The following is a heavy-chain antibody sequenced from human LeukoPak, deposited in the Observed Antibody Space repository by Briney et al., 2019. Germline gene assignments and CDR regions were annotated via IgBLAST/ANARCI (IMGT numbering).Heavy chain of an antibody. CDR1: GFTFSSYD. J-gene: IGHJ3*02. V-gene: IGHV3-13*01. CDR3: ARGNYQGAFDI. CDR2: IGTAGDT. D-gene: IGHD1-1*01. Sequence: GGSLRLSCAASGFTFSSYDMHWVRQATGKGLEWVSAIGTAGDTYYPGSVKGRFTISRENAKNSLYLQMNSLRAGDTAVYYCARGNYQGAFDIWGQGTMVTVSS.